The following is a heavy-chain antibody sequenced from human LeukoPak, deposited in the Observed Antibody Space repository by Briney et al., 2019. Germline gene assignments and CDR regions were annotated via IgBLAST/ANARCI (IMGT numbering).Heavy chain of an antibody. V-gene: IGHV1-18*01. J-gene: IGHJ3*02. CDR3: ARETGDQSGDAFDI. CDR2: ISAYNGNT. Sequence: GALVKVSCKASGYTFTSYGISWVRQAPGQGLEWMGWISAYNGNTNYAQKLQGRVTMTTDTSTSTAYMELRSLRSDDTAVYYCARETGDQSGDAFDIWGQGTMVTVSS. CDR1: GYTFTSYG. D-gene: IGHD7-27*01.